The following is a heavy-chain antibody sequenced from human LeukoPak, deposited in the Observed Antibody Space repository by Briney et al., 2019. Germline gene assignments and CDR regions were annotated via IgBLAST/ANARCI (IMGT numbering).Heavy chain of an antibody. CDR2: IIPVFHTA. CDR1: GESFSSHG. V-gene: IGHV1-69*05. Sequence: SVKVSCKTSGESFSSHGISWVRQAPGQGLEWMGGIIPVFHTAKYAQNFQDRLTITTDESTDTVYMELSSLRSEDTAVYYCARDYNFDSSPYDDGLDIWDQGTMVTVSS. J-gene: IGHJ3*02. D-gene: IGHD3-22*01. CDR3: ARDYNFDSSPYDDGLDI.